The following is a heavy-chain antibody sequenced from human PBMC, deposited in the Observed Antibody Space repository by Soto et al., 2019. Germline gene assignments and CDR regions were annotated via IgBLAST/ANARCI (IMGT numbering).Heavy chain of an antibody. CDR1: GGSIISSSYY. J-gene: IGHJ5*02. CDR2: IYYSGST. Sequence: SETLCLTCPVSGGSIISSSYYWGLIRQPPGKGLEWIGSIYYSGSTYYNPSLKSRVTISVDTSKNQFSLKLSSVTAADTAVYYGARKGGRAGLLDLVDPWGQVPLVTVS. V-gene: IGHV4-39*01. CDR3: ARKGGRAGLLDLVDP. D-gene: IGHD6-13*01.